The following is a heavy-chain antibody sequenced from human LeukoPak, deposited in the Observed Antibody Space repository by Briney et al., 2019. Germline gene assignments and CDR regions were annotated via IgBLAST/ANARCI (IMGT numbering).Heavy chain of an antibody. D-gene: IGHD3-22*01. J-gene: IGHJ4*02. Sequence: GGSLRLSCAASGFTFSDYYMGWIRQAPGKGLEWLSYISGSSTTIYYSDSVKGRFSISRDNAKNSLYLQMNGLRAEDTAVYYCARDYYDSSGYSIDYWGQGTLVTVSS. CDR2: ISGSSTTI. CDR1: GFTFSDYY. V-gene: IGHV3-11*01. CDR3: ARDYYDSSGYSIDY.